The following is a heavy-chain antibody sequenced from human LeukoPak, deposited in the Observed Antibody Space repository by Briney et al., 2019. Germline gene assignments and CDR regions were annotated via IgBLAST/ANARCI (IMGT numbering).Heavy chain of an antibody. CDR2: ISSSGSML. CDR1: GFTFSDYY. V-gene: IGHV3-11*04. CDR3: VFTVVTPPSDY. Sequence: PGGSLRLSCTVSGFTFSDYYMSWVRQAPGKGLEWVSYISSSGSMLHYADSVEGRFTISRDNAKNSLYLQMSSLRVEDTAVYYCVFTVVTPPSDYWGQGTLVTVSS. J-gene: IGHJ4*02. D-gene: IGHD4-23*01.